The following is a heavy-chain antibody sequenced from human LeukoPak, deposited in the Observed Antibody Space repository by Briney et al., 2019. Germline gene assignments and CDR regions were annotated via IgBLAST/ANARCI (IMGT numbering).Heavy chain of an antibody. V-gene: IGHV4-59*11. D-gene: IGHD6-6*01. J-gene: IGHJ3*02. Sequence: SEPLSLPCTVSGGSISSHYWSWIRQPPGKGLEWIGYIYYSGSTNYNPSLKSRVTISVDTSKNQISLNLSSVTAADTAVYYCARGSSSSDAFDIWGQGTMVTVSS. CDR1: GGSISSHY. CDR2: IYYSGST. CDR3: ARGSSSSDAFDI.